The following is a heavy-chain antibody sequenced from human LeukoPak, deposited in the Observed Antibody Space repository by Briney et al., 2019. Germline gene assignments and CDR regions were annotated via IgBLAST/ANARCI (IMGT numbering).Heavy chain of an antibody. CDR3: ARGVARHWYFDL. V-gene: IGHV4-34*01. Sequence: SETLSLTCTVSGGSIRAYYWSWIRQPPGKGLEWIGEINHSGSTNYNPSLKSRVTISVDTSKNQFSLRLSSVTAADTAVYYCARGVARHWYFDLWGRGTLVTVSS. CDR2: INHSGST. J-gene: IGHJ2*01. CDR1: GGSIRAYY.